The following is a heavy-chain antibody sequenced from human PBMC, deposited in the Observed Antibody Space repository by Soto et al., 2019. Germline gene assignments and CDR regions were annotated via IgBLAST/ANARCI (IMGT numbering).Heavy chain of an antibody. CDR2: IYYSGST. CDR1: GGSSSGGGYY. Sequence: LSLTGTVSGGSSSGGGYYWSWIRQHPGKGLEWIGYIYYSGSTYYNPSLKSRVTISVDTSKNQFSLKLSSVTAADTAVYYCARDRRVVVPAAILDYYYYGMDVWGQGTTVTVSS. V-gene: IGHV4-31*03. J-gene: IGHJ6*02. D-gene: IGHD2-2*02. CDR3: ARDRRVVVPAAILDYYYYGMDV.